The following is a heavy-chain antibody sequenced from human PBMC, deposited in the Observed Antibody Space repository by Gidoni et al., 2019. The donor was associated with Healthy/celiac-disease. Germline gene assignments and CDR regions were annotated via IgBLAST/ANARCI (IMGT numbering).Heavy chain of an antibody. D-gene: IGHD5-18*01. Sequence: QVQLVESGGGVVQPGRSLRLSCAASVFTFSSYGMHWVRQAPGKGLEWVAVISYDGSNKYYADSVKGRFTISRDNSKNTLYLQMNSLRAEDTAVYYCAKDRRGGRIQLWLLDYWGQGTLVTVSS. V-gene: IGHV3-30*18. J-gene: IGHJ4*02. CDR1: VFTFSSYG. CDR2: ISYDGSNK. CDR3: AKDRRGGRIQLWLLDY.